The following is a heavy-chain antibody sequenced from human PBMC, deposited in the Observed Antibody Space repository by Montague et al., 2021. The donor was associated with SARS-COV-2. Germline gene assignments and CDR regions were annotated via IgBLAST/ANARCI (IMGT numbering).Heavy chain of an antibody. CDR1: GGSISTYY. Sequence: SETLSLTCSVSGGSISTYYWSWIRQPPGKGLEWIGYVSFSGDTIYNPSLKGRVTISVDTSKHQFSLGLSSVTAADTAVYYCARDAIGAAGGYGMGVWGQGTTVTVSS. CDR2: VSFSGDT. CDR3: ARDAIGAAGGYGMGV. D-gene: IGHD2-2*01. V-gene: IGHV4-59*13. J-gene: IGHJ6*02.